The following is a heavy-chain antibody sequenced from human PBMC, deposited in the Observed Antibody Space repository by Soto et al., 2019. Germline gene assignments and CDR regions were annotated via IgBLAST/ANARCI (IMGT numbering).Heavy chain of an antibody. Sequence: QVQLVESGGGVVQTGRSLRLSCAASAFTFSHYGMHWVRQAPGKGLEWVAVISFDGSSTYYADSVKGRFTISRDNSKNTLYLQTNSLRPEDTAVYYCAKDWGPPFSSSWYYDFWGQGTLVTVSS. CDR2: ISFDGSST. D-gene: IGHD6-13*01. CDR3: AKDWGPPFSSSWYYDF. CDR1: AFTFSHYG. V-gene: IGHV3-30*18. J-gene: IGHJ4*02.